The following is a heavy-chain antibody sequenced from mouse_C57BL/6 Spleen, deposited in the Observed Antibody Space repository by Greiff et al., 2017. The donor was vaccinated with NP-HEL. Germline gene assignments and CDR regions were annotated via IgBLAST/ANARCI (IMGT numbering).Heavy chain of an antibody. CDR2: INPGNSDT. J-gene: IGHJ1*03. Sequence: EVQLQQSGTVLARPGASVKMSCKTSGYTFTSYWMHWVKQRHGQGLEWIGAINPGNSDTSYNQKFKGKAKLTAVTSASTAYLELRRLTNGDSAVYYCTFIPTVVENWYFDVWGTGTTVTVSS. V-gene: IGHV1-5*01. CDR3: TFIPTVVENWYFDV. CDR1: GYTFTSYW. D-gene: IGHD1-1*01.